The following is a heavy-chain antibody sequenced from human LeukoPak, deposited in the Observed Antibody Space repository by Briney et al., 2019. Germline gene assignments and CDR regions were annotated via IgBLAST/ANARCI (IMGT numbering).Heavy chain of an antibody. CDR2: ISGESRSI. D-gene: IGHD6-6*01. CDR1: KFIFGNYT. CDR3: VRERSVKARHEGGLRYYYYMDV. Sequence: PGGSLRLSCAASKFIFGNYTMNWVRQAPGKGLEWVSSISGESRSIYYADSVKGRFTTSRDNAKNSLSLQMNSLRVEDAGVYYCVRERSVKARHEGGLRYYYYMDVWGNGTTVTVSS. V-gene: IGHV3-21*04. J-gene: IGHJ6*03.